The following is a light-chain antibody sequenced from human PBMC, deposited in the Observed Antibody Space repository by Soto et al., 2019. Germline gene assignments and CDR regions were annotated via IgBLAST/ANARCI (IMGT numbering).Light chain of an antibody. CDR1: SSNIGNNY. J-gene: IGLJ2*01. V-gene: IGLV1-51*01. CDR3: ETWDSSLSAVV. Sequence: QSVLTQPTSVSAAPGQRVTISCSGSSSNIGNNYVSWYQQLPGTAPKLLIYDNNKRPSGIPDRFSGSKSGASATLGITGLQTGDEADYHCETWDSSLSAVVFGGGTKLTVL. CDR2: DNN.